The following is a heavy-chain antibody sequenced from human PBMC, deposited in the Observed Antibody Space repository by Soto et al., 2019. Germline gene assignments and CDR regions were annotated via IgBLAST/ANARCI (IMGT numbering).Heavy chain of an antibody. CDR3: AKDLELSLIVATILDAFDI. V-gene: IGHV3-23*01. Sequence: GGSLRLSCAASGFTFSSYAMSWVRQAPGKGLEWVSAISGSGGSTYYADSVKGRFTISRDNSKNTLYLQMNSLRAEDTAVYYCAKDLELSLIVATILDAFDIWGQGTMVTVSS. CDR1: GFTFSSYA. D-gene: IGHD5-12*01. J-gene: IGHJ3*02. CDR2: ISGSGGST.